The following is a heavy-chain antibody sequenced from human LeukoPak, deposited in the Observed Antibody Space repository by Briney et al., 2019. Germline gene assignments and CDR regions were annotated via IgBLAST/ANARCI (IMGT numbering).Heavy chain of an antibody. D-gene: IGHD3-10*01. CDR1: GFTFSSYA. CDR3: AKDFITMVRGVTSGY. Sequence: GGSLRLSCAAPGFTFSSYAMRWLRQAPGKGLEWVSAISGSGGSTYYADSVKGRFTISRDNSKNTLYLQMNSLRAEDTAVYYCAKDFITMVRGVTSGYWGQGTLVTVSS. CDR2: ISGSGGST. J-gene: IGHJ4*02. V-gene: IGHV3-23*01.